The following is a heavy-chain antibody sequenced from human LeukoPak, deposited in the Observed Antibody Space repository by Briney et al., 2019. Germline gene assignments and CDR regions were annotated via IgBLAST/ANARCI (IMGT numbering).Heavy chain of an antibody. V-gene: IGHV3-7*01. CDR1: GFTFSSYW. D-gene: IGHD3-22*01. CDR3: ARDYYDSSGYYEGDY. Sequence: GGSLRLSCPASGFTFSSYWMSWVRQAPGKGLAWVANIKQEGSEKYYVDSVKGRFTISRDNAKNSLYLQMNSLRAEDTAVYYCARDYYDSSGYYEGDYWGQGALVTVSS. J-gene: IGHJ4*02. CDR2: IKQEGSEK.